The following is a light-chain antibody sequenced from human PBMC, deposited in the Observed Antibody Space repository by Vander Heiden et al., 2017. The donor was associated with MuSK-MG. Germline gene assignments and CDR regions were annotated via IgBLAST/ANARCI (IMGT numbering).Light chain of an antibody. CDR3: HQYCSSPWT. CDR2: GAS. CDR1: QSVSAGY. J-gene: IGKJ1*01. Sequence: ESVLTQSPATLSLSPGERATLTCRASQSVSAGYLAWYQQKPGQAPRLLIYGASRSVTGIPDTFSGSGSGTDFTLTITRLEPADCAVYYCHQYCSSPWTFGPGTKVEI. V-gene: IGKV3-20*01.